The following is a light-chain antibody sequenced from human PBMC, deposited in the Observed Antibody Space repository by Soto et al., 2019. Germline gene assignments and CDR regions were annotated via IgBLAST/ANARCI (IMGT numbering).Light chain of an antibody. V-gene: IGKV3-15*01. CDR2: AAS. J-gene: IGKJ1*01. Sequence: EIVMTQSPAILSVSPGERATLSCRASQSISRNLAWYQQKPGQAPRLLIYAASTRATGLPARFSGSGSGTEFTITISSLQSEDFALYSCQQYNNWPLTFGQGTKLDIK. CDR3: QQYNNWPLT. CDR1: QSISRN.